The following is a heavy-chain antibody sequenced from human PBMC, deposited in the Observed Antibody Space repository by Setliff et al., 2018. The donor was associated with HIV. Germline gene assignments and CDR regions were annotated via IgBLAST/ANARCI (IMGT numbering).Heavy chain of an antibody. J-gene: IGHJ6*02. Sequence: PGGSLRLSCAASGFTFSDYSMSWVRQAPGKGLEWVSYISSSSSTYYADSVKGRFTISRDNSKNMLYLQMDSLRAEDTAAYYCARGRNRNYVVYGMDVWGQGTTVTVSS. CDR3: ARGRNRNYVVYGMDV. CDR2: ISSSSST. CDR1: GFTFSDYS. D-gene: IGHD1-7*01. V-gene: IGHV3-48*01.